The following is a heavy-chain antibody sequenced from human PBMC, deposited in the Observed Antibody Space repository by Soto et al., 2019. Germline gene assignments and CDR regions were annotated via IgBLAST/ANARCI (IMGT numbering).Heavy chain of an antibody. D-gene: IGHD3-3*01. CDR1: GFTFSSYS. J-gene: IGHJ6*02. CDR2: ISSSSSTI. V-gene: IGHV3-48*02. Sequence: SGGSLRLSCAASGFTFSSYSMNWVRQAPGKGLEWVSYISSSSSTIYYADSVKGRFTISRDNAKNSLYLQMNSLRDEDTAVYYCARSKLRFLERNYGMDVWGQGTTVTVSS. CDR3: ARSKLRFLERNYGMDV.